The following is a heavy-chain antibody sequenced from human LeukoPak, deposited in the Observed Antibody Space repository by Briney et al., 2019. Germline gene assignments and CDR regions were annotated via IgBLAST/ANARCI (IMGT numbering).Heavy chain of an antibody. CDR3: ASLRSRLAAQPTPSRN. CDR1: GGSFSGYY. D-gene: IGHD6-13*01. V-gene: IGHV4-34*01. CDR2: INHSGST. J-gene: IGHJ4*02. Sequence: SETLSLTCAVYGGSFSGYYWSWIRQPPGKGLEWIGEINHSGSTNYNPSLKSRVTISVDTSKNQFSLKLSSVTAADTAVYYCASLRSRLAAQPTPSRNWGQGTLVTVSS.